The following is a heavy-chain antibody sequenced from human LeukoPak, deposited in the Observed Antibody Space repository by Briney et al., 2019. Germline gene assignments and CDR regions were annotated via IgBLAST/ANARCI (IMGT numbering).Heavy chain of an antibody. J-gene: IGHJ6*02. CDR2: ISGSGGST. V-gene: IGHV3-23*01. CDR3: AKFLDPNYYYYGMDV. D-gene: IGHD1-1*01. Sequence: GGSLRLSCAASGFTFSSYAVSWVRQAPGKGLEWVSAISGSGGSTYYADSVKGRFTISRDNSKNTLYLQMNSLRAEDTAVYYCAKFLDPNYYYYGMDVWGQGTTVTVSS. CDR1: GFTFSSYA.